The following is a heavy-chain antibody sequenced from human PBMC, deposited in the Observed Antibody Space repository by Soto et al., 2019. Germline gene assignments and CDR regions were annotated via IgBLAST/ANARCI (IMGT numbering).Heavy chain of an antibody. CDR3: ARDIRGYSRAFDY. V-gene: IGHV4-61*01. CDR1: GGSVSSSSYY. J-gene: IGHJ4*02. D-gene: IGHD5-18*01. Sequence: SETLSLTCTVSGGSVSSSSYYWTWIRQPPGKGPEWIGYISSSGSTNYNPSLKSRVTISVDTSRDQFSLRLTSVTAADTAVYYCARDIRGYSRAFDYWGQGTLVTVSS. CDR2: ISSSGST.